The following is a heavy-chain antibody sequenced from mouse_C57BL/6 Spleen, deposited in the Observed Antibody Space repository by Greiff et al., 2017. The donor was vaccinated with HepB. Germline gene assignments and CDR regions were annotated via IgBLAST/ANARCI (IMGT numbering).Heavy chain of an antibody. Sequence: VQLQQSGPGLVKPSQSLSLTCSVTGYSITSGYYWHWIRQFPGNKLEWMGYISYDGSNNYNPSLKNRISFTRDTSKNQFFLKLNSVTTEDTATYYCARYNEYDDYFDYWGQGTTLTVSS. CDR3: ARYNEYDDYFDY. J-gene: IGHJ2*01. V-gene: IGHV3-6*01. CDR1: GYSITSGYY. D-gene: IGHD2-4*01. CDR2: ISYDGSN.